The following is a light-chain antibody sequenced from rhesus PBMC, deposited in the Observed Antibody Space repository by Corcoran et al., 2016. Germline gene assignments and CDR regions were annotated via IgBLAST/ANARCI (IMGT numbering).Light chain of an antibody. Sequence: DIQMTQSPSSLSASVGDRATITCRTSENVNNYLNWYQQKPGKAPKLLIYKASPLQSGVPSRFSGSGSGTAYTFPISSLQSEDVATCYCQRNYGTPYSFGQGTKVEIK. V-gene: IGKV1-74*01. CDR1: ENVNNY. CDR3: QRNYGTPYS. CDR2: KAS. J-gene: IGKJ2*01.